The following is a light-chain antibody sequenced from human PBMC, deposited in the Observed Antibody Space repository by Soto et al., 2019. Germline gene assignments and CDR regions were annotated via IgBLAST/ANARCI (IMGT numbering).Light chain of an antibody. CDR1: QGINKY. CDR3: QHYAAAPWA. CDR2: GAS. J-gene: IGKJ1*01. Sequence: DIQMTQSPSSLSASVGDRVTITCRASQGINKYLAWYQKRPGKPPKVLIYGASTLHSGVPPRFSGRGSGTDFILTINGLQPEDVASYYCQHYAAAPWAFGQGTNVDI. V-gene: IGKV1-27*01.